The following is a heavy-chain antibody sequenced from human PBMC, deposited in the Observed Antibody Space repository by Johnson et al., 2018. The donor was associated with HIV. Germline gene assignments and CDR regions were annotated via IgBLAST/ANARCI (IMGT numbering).Heavy chain of an antibody. J-gene: IGHJ3*02. Sequence: QVQLVESGGGLVKPGGSLRLSCAASGFTFSDYYMIWIRQAPGQGLEWLSYITSSGTSSYYSDSVKGRLIISRDNAKTSLYLQMNSLRAEDTSVYFCARAINDVFDIWGKGTMVTVSS. V-gene: IGHV3-11*04. CDR1: GFTFSDYY. CDR3: ARAINDVFDI. CDR2: ITSSGTSS.